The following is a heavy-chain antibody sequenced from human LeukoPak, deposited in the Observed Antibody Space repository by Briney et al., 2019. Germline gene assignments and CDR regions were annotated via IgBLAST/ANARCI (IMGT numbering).Heavy chain of an antibody. CDR3: VRGLGDV. CDR2: INNDWKLV. CDR1: GFIFRNFW. V-gene: IGHV3-74*01. J-gene: IGHJ6*04. Sequence: QSGGSLRLSCSASGFIFRNFWMHWVRQAPGKGPVWVSRINNDWKLVICADSVKGRFTISRDSAKDTVFLQMNSLRVEDTALYYCVRGLGDVWGKGTLVSVAS. D-gene: IGHD4-11*01.